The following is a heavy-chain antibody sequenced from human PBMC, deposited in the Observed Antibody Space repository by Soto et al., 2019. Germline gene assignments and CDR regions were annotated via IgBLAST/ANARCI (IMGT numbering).Heavy chain of an antibody. Sequence: LGESLKISCKGSGYSFTSYLIGWVRQMPGKGLEWMGIIYPGDSDTRYSPSFQGQVTISADKSISTAYLQWSSLKASDTAMYYCATHLRLLWFGELFTYGMDVWGQGTTVTVSS. CDR1: GYSFTSYL. V-gene: IGHV5-51*01. D-gene: IGHD3-10*01. CDR2: IYPGDSDT. J-gene: IGHJ6*02. CDR3: ATHLRLLWFGELFTYGMDV.